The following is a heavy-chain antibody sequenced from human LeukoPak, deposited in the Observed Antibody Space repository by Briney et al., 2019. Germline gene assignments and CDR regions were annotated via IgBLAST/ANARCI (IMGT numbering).Heavy chain of an antibody. CDR1: GFTFSDYY. Sequence: PGGSLRLSCAASGFTFSDYYMSWIRQAPGKGLEWVSYISSSGSTIYYADSVKGRFTISRDNAKNSLYLQMNSLRAEDTAVYYCARDRPPLEQPPPDYWGQGTLVTVSS. D-gene: IGHD3-3*01. CDR2: ISSSGSTI. CDR3: ARDRPPLEQPPPDY. V-gene: IGHV3-11*04. J-gene: IGHJ4*02.